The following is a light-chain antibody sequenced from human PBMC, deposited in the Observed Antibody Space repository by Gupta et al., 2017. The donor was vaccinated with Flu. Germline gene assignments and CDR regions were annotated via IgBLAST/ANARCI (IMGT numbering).Light chain of an antibody. J-gene: IGLJ3*02. Sequence: ILTPPHSVSVSPGKTVTISCTRSSGSIANNYVQWYQQRPGRAPTTLIYEDDQRPSGVPDRFSGSIDSSSNSAALTISGLKTEDGADYYCQAYDSSNWVFGGGTKLTVL. CDR2: EDD. CDR3: QAYDSSNWV. CDR1: SGSIANNY. V-gene: IGLV6-57*03.